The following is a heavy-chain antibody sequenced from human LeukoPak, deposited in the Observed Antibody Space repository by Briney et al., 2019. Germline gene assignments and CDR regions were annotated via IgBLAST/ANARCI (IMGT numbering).Heavy chain of an antibody. Sequence: PSETLSLTCTVSGGSITSSDYWWAWIRLPPGRGLEWIGSIYYSGSTYYNPPLKSRATISVDTSKNQFSLKLSSVTAADTAVYYCARSEQRYCSGGSCYSGWFDPWGQGTLVTVSS. V-gene: IGHV4-39*07. CDR3: ARSEQRYCSGGSCYSGWFDP. CDR1: GGSITSSDYW. CDR2: IYYSGST. J-gene: IGHJ5*02. D-gene: IGHD2-15*01.